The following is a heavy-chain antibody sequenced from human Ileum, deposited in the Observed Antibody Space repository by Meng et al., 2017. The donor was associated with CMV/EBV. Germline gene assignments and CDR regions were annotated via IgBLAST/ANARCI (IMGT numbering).Heavy chain of an antibody. CDR3: ARGSSSWAFDY. D-gene: IGHD2-2*01. Sequence: QVHLQVSGPGLVKPSETLALTCTVSGGSISGYYWGWVRQPATEGLEWIGRVYSSGSTDYNPSLQSRVTMSVDTSKNQFSLKLSSVTAADTAVYYCARGSSSWAFDYWGQGTLVTVSS. J-gene: IGHJ4*02. V-gene: IGHV4-4*07. CDR1: GGSISGYY. CDR2: VYSSGST.